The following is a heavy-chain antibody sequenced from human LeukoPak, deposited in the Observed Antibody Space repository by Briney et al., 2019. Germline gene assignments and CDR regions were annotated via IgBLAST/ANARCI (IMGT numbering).Heavy chain of an antibody. CDR3: ARDEAYRTPVGY. J-gene: IGHJ4*02. CDR1: GFTFSDYY. V-gene: IGHV3-11*04. Sequence: GGSLRLSCAASGFTFSDYYMSWLRQAPGKGLEWVSYISSSGSTIYYADSVKGRFTISRDNAKNPLYLQMNSLGAEDTAVYYCARDEAYRTPVGYWGQGTLVTVSS. CDR2: ISSSGSTI. D-gene: IGHD2-21*01.